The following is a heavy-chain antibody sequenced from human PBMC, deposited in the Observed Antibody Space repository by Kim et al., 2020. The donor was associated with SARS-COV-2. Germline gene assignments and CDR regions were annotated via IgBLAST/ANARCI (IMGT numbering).Heavy chain of an antibody. CDR1: GFTFSSYG. V-gene: IGHV3-30*18. J-gene: IGHJ6*02. Sequence: GGSLRLSCAASGFTFSSYGIHWVRQAPGKGLEWVAVISYDGSNKYYADSVKGRFTISRDNSKNTLYLQMNSLRAEDTAVYYCAKDLAIAAAGKVLYYGMDIWGQGTTVTVSS. CDR2: ISYDGSNK. CDR3: AKDLAIAAAGKVLYYGMDI. D-gene: IGHD6-13*01.